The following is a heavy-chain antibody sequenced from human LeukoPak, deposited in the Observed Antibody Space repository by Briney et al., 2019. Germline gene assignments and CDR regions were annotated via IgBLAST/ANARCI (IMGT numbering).Heavy chain of an antibody. J-gene: IGHJ4*02. V-gene: IGHV3-48*04. D-gene: IGHD4-23*01. CDR3: ARDYGGSSPFDY. CDR1: GFIFSDYN. Sequence: EPGGSLRLSCAASGFIFSDYNMHWVRQAPGKGLEWVSYISSSGSTIYYADSVKGRFTISRDNAKKSLYLQMKSLRAEDTAVYYCARDYGGSSPFDYWGQGTLVTVSS. CDR2: ISSSGSTI.